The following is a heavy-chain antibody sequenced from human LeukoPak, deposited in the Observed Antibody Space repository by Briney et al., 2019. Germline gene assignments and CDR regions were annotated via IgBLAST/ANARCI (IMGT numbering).Heavy chain of an antibody. V-gene: IGHV1-69*16. CDR2: IIPILGIA. CDR3: AREPLTMIKIRPFDY. CDR1: GGTFSSYT. D-gene: IGHD3-22*01. J-gene: IGHJ4*02. Sequence: SVKVSCKASGGTFSSYTISWVRQAPGQGLEWMGRIIPILGIANYAQKFQGRVTITTDESTSTAHMELSSLRSEDTAVYYCAREPLTMIKIRPFDYWGQGTLVTVSS.